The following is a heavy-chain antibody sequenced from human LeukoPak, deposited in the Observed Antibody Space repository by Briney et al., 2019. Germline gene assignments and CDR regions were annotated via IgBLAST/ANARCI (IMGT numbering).Heavy chain of an antibody. CDR3: ARAPSEIGAYYPEYFRH. Sequence: GGSLRLSCAASGFTSSTYWMHWVRQAPGKGLVWVSRIKSDGSTNYADSVEGRFTISRDNAKNTVSLQMNSLRPEDTGVYYCARAPSEIGAYYPEYFRHWGQGTLVTVSS. J-gene: IGHJ1*01. D-gene: IGHD3-22*01. CDR1: GFTSSTYW. CDR2: IKSDGST. V-gene: IGHV3-74*01.